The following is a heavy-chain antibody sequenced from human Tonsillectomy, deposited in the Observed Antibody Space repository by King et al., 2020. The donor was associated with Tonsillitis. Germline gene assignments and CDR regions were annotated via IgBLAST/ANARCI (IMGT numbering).Heavy chain of an antibody. J-gene: IGHJ5*02. CDR1: GFTFSSYS. D-gene: IGHD3-22*01. V-gene: IGHV3-48*01. Sequence: VQLVESGGGLVQPGGSLRLSCAASGFTFSSYSMNWVRQAPGKGLEWVSYISSSSSTIYYADSVKGRFTIPRDNAKKPLYLQMYSLRAEDTAVYYCARDENTMIVVADNWFDPWGQGTLVTVSS. CDR3: ARDENTMIVVADNWFDP. CDR2: ISSSSSTI.